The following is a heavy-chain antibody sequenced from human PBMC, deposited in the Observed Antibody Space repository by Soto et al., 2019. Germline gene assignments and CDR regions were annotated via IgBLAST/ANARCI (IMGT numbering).Heavy chain of an antibody. D-gene: IGHD1-7*01. V-gene: IGHV4-34*01. CDR2: INHSGST. CDR3: ARVYNWNYGGIDP. CDR1: GGSFSGYY. Sequence: KQSQTLSLTCAVYGGSFSGYYWSWIRQPPGKGLEWIGEINHSGSTNYNPSLKSRVTISVDTSKNQFSLKLSSVTAADTAVYYCARVYNWNYGGIDPWGQGTLVTVSS. J-gene: IGHJ5*02.